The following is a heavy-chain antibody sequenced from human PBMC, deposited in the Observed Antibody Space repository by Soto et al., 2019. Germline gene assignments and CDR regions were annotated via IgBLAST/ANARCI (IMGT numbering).Heavy chain of an antibody. D-gene: IGHD3-10*01. CDR2: ISGSGGST. CDR1: GFTFSSYA. CDR3: AKEFMVRGVIINYFDY. V-gene: IGHV3-23*01. J-gene: IGHJ4*02. Sequence: EVQLLESGGGLVQPGGSLRLSCAASGFTFSSYAMRWVRQAPGKGLEWVSAISGSGGSTYYADSVKGRFTISRDNSKNTLYLQMNSRRAEDTAVYYCAKEFMVRGVIINYFDYWGQGTLVTVSS.